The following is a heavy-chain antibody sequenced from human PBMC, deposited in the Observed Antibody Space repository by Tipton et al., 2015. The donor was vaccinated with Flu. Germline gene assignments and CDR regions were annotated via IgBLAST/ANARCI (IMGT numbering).Heavy chain of an antibody. CDR1: GFIFSTYG. J-gene: IGHJ4*02. Sequence: SLRLSCAASGFIFSTYGMHWVRRAPGKGLEWVAVIWYDGSNKYYADSVKGRFTISRDNSKNMVYLQMNSLRAEDTAVYYCARDKNESYAFENWAQGTLVTVSS. CDR3: ARDKNESYAFEN. CDR2: IWYDGSNK. D-gene: IGHD2-2*01. V-gene: IGHV3-33*01.